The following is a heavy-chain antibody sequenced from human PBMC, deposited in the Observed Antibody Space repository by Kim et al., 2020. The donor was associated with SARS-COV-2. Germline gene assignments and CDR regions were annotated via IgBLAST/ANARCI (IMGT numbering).Heavy chain of an antibody. J-gene: IGHJ6*02. Sequence: SETLSLTCTVSGGSISSGSYYWSWIRQPAGKGLEWIGRSYTSGSTNYNPSLKSRVTISVDTSKNQFSLKLSSVTAADTAVYYCASGVVVVGATDDYYYYYGRDVWGQGTTVTVSS. CDR2: SYTSGST. D-gene: IGHD2-15*01. CDR3: ASGVVVVGATDDYYYYYGRDV. V-gene: IGHV4-61*02. CDR1: GGSISSGSYY.